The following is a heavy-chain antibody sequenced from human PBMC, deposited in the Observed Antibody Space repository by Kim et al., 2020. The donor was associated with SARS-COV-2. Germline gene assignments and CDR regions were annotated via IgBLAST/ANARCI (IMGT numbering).Heavy chain of an antibody. Sequence: PEGGVQFYVDTERGRFSISRDNAQNSLYLQMNSLRVEDTALYYCVRLIGYWGQGTLVSVSS. J-gene: IGHJ4*02. CDR2: PEGGVQ. V-gene: IGHV3-7*03. CDR3: VRLIGY.